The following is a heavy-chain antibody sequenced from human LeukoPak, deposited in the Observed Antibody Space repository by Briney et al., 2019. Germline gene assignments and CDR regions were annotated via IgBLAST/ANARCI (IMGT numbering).Heavy chain of an antibody. V-gene: IGHV3-48*01. CDR1: GFTFSSYS. Sequence: GGSLRLSCAASGFTFSSYSMNWVRQAPGKGLEWVSYISGRSSTIYYADSVKGRFTISRDNAKNSLYLQMNSLRAEDTAVHYCARAYGSGDSGFDYWGQGTLVTVSS. J-gene: IGHJ4*02. D-gene: IGHD3-10*01. CDR3: ARAYGSGDSGFDY. CDR2: ISGRSSTI.